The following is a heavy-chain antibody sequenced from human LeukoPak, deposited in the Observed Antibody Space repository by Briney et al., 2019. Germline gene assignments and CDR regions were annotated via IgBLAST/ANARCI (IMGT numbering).Heavy chain of an antibody. Sequence: SETLSLTCTVSGGSISSYYWSWIRQPPGKGLEWIGYIYYSGSTNYNPSLKSRVTISVDTSKNQFSLKLSSVTAADTAVYYCARHIRYCSSTSCSEYFDYWGQGTLVTVSS. CDR2: IYYSGST. CDR1: GGSISSYY. J-gene: IGHJ4*02. V-gene: IGHV4-59*08. CDR3: ARHIRYCSSTSCSEYFDY. D-gene: IGHD2-2*01.